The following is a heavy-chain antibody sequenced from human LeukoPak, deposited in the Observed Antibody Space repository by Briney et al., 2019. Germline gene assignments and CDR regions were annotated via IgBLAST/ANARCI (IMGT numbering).Heavy chain of an antibody. V-gene: IGHV3-23*01. J-gene: IGHJ4*02. CDR2: ISRGGGGT. CDR3: AEGPSRSWGRLDC. D-gene: IGHD6-13*01. CDR1: GFAFSGYF. Sequence: PGGSLRLSCAASGFAFSGYFMSWVRQAPGRGLEWVSAISRGGGGTYYADSVRGRFAISRDNAKNTLYLQINSLRAEDTAVYYCAEGPSRSWGRLDCWGQGPLVTVSS.